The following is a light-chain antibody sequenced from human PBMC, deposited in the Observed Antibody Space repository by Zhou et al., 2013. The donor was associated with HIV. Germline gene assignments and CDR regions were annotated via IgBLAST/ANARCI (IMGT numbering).Light chain of an antibody. CDR3: QQYDDLPLT. V-gene: IGKV1-13*02. CDR1: QGISSA. CDR2: DVS. J-gene: IGKJ4*01. Sequence: IQMTQSPSTLSASIGDRVTITCRASQGISSALAWYQQKPGRPPKLLIYDVSTLQSGVPSTFSGSGSGTEFTLTISSLQPEDTGTFYCQQYDDLPLTFGGGTKVEIK.